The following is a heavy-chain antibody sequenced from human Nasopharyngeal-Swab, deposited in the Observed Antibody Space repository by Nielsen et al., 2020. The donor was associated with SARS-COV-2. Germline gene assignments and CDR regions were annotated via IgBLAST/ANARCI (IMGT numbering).Heavy chain of an antibody. D-gene: IGHD3-10*01. CDR2: INHSGST. J-gene: IGHJ6*03. V-gene: IGHV4-34*01. CDR1: GGSFSGYY. Sequence: SETLSLTCAVYGGSFSGYYWSWIRQPPGKGLEWIGEINHSGSTNYNPSLKSRVTISVDTSKNQFSLKLSSVTAADTAVYYCASTPGDEYYYYYYMDVWGKWTTVTVSS. CDR3: ASTPGDEYYYYYYMDV.